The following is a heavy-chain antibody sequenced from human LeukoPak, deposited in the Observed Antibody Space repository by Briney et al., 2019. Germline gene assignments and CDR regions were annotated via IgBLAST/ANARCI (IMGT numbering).Heavy chain of an antibody. Sequence: GESLKISCSASGFTFSRYAMHWVRQAPGKGLEYVSAISSNGGSTYYADSVKGRFTISRDNSRNTLHLQMSSLRVEDTAVYYCVKDSSSGSYFDYWGQGTLVTVSS. V-gene: IGHV3-64D*06. CDR2: ISSNGGST. CDR1: GFTFSRYA. CDR3: VKDSSSGSYFDY. J-gene: IGHJ4*02. D-gene: IGHD3-10*01.